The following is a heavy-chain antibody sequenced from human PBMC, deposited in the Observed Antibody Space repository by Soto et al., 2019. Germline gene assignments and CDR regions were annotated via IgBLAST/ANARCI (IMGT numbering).Heavy chain of an antibody. D-gene: IGHD1-26*01. CDR1: GYSFTSYW. J-gene: IGHJ4*02. Sequence: PGESLKISCQASGYSFTSYWVAWVRQMPGKGLEWMGIIYPGDSDTRYSPSFQGQVTMPADTSSSTAYLQWSSLKASDTAMYYCATVSGSSRAFDYWGQGTPVTVSS. CDR3: ATVSGSSRAFDY. CDR2: IYPGDSDT. V-gene: IGHV5-51*01.